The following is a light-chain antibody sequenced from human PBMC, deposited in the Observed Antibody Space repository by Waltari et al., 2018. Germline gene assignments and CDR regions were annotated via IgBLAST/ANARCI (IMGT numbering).Light chain of an antibody. CDR2: EVY. CDR3: CSYAGSSTFT. V-gene: IGLV2-23*02. J-gene: IGLJ2*01. Sequence: QSALTQPASVSGSPGQSITISCTGPSSDVGSYDLVSWYQQHPGKAPKRMIYEVYKRPSGVSKRFSGSKSGNTASLTISGLQAEDEADYYCCSYAGSSTFTFGGGTKLTVL. CDR1: SSDVGSYDL.